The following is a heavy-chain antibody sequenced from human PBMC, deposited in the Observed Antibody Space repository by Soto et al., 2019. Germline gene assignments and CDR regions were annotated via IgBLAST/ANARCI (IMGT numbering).Heavy chain of an antibody. J-gene: IGHJ6*03. Sequence: GGSLRLSCAASGFTFSSYWMSWVRQAPGKGLEWVANIKQDGSEKYYVDSVKGRFTISRDNAKNSLYLQMNSLRAEDTAVYYCARVRGSGSYHKYYYYYYYMDVWGKGTTVTVSS. CDR2: IKQDGSEK. CDR1: GFTFSSYW. V-gene: IGHV3-7*01. CDR3: ARVRGSGSYHKYYYYYYYMDV. D-gene: IGHD3-10*01.